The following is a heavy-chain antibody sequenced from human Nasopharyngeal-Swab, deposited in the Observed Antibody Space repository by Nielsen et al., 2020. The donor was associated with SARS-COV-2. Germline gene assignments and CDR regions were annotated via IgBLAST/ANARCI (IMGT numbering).Heavy chain of an antibody. CDR2: IDPSDSYT. V-gene: IGHV5-10-1*01. J-gene: IGHJ3*01. Sequence: GGALRLSCQGSGYTFTNNWITWVRQMPGKGLEWMGRIDPSDSYTYYSPSFQGHVIISADKSINTAYMQWSSLKAPDTAMYYCARQIGDYGFDAFDVWGQGTMVTVS. D-gene: IGHD4-17*01. CDR3: ARQIGDYGFDAFDV. CDR1: GYTFTNNW.